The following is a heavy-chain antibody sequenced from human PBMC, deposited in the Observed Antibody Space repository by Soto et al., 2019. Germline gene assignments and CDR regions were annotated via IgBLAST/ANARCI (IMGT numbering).Heavy chain of an antibody. J-gene: IGHJ4*02. CDR2: IKQDGSEK. CDR3: ARGLADGNNWGASWDF. CDR1: GFTFSSYW. V-gene: IGHV3-7*03. Sequence: GGSLRLSCAASGFTFSSYWMSWVRQAPGKGLEWVANIKQDGSEKYYVDSVKGRFTISRDNAKNSLYLQMNSLRAEDTGVYYCARGLADGNNWGASWDFRGQGTLVTVSS. D-gene: IGHD7-27*01.